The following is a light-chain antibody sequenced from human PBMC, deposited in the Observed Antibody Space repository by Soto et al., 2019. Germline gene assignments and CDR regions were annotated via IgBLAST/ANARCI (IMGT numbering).Light chain of an antibody. CDR2: EVT. Sequence: QSALTQPASVSGSPGQSITISCTGTSSDVGSHNFVSWYQQRPGKDPTLMIFEVTKRPSGVSSRFSASKSGNTGSLTISGGQAEDEADYSCCSYAGTTTWVFGGGTKLTVL. V-gene: IGLV2-23*02. CDR3: CSYAGTTTWV. J-gene: IGLJ2*01. CDR1: SSDVGSHNF.